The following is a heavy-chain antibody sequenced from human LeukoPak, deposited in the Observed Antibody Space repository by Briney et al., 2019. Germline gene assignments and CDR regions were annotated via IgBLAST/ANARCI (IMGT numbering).Heavy chain of an antibody. Sequence: KPGGSLRLSCAASGFTSSSYNMNWVRQAPGKGLEWVSFISSSSRNIFYADSVKSRFTISRDNAKNSLYLQMNSLRAEDTAVYYCARDESLDYWGQGTLVTVSS. CDR1: GFTSSSYN. V-gene: IGHV3-21*01. J-gene: IGHJ4*02. CDR2: ISSSSRNI. CDR3: ARDESLDY.